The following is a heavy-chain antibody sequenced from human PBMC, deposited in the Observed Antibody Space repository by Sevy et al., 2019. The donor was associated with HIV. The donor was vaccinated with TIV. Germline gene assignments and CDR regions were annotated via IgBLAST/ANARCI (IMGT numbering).Heavy chain of an antibody. CDR2: IWREGSNK. Sequence: GGSLRLSCVASGFKFSDFGMHWVRQAPGKGLEWVAVIWREGSNKYFIDSVKGRISVSRGNSKNTLHLQMDSLRAEDTAVYYCTRDTYPYDPRAFDIWGQGTMVTVSS. J-gene: IGHJ3*02. V-gene: IGHV3-33*01. CDR3: TRDTYPYDPRAFDI. CDR1: GFKFSDFG. D-gene: IGHD3-22*01.